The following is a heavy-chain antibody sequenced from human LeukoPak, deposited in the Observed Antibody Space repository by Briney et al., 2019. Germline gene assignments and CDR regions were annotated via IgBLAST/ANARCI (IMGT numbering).Heavy chain of an antibody. J-gene: IGHJ4*02. D-gene: IGHD3-22*01. CDR3: ASQSRNYYQSGEFRTWIDY. V-gene: IGHV4-39*01. Sequence: SETLSLTCSVSGGFIATRNYYWGWIRQPPGKGLEWIGIIYYSGTTNYNPSLKTQVTISVDTSKNQFSLKLTSVTAADTAVYYCASQSRNYYQSGEFRTWIDYWGQGTLVTASS. CDR2: IYYSGTT. CDR1: GGFIATRNYY.